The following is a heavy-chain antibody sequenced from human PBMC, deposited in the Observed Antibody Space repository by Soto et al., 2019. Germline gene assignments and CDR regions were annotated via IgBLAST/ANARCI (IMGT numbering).Heavy chain of an antibody. Sequence: EVQLLESGGGLVQPGGSLRLSCAASGFTFSSYGMTWVRQAPGKGLEWVSFSSATGAGTYYAASVKGRFTISRDNSKNTLYLQMTSLRADATAVYYCAKDRRAGGNYGFYSDFWGQGALVIVSS. D-gene: IGHD1-7*01. J-gene: IGHJ4*02. CDR1: GFTFSSYG. V-gene: IGHV3-23*01. CDR3: AKDRRAGGNYGFYSDF. CDR2: SSATGAGT.